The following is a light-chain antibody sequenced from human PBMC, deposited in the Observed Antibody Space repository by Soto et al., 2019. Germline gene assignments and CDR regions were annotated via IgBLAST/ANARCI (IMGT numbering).Light chain of an antibody. CDR3: QQLNIYPLT. J-gene: IGKJ4*01. CDR1: QTISSW. V-gene: IGKV1-5*01. CDR2: DAS. Sequence: EIQLTQSPSTLSGSVGDRVTITCRASQTISSWLAWYQQKPGKAPKLRIYDASTLQSGVPSRFSGSGSGTEFTLTISSLQPEDFATYYCQQLNIYPLTFGGGTKVDIK.